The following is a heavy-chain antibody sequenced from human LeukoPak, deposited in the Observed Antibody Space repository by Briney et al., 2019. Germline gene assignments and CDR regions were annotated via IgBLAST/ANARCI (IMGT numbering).Heavy chain of an antibody. Sequence: PSETLSLTCSVSGGSVSSSVYYWGWIRQPPGEGLEWFGSLYYSGSTYYNPSLKSRVTMSVDTSKNQFSLKLSSVTAADTAVYFCASAATSSVDYWGQGTLVTVSS. CDR3: ASAATSSVDY. V-gene: IGHV4-39*01. J-gene: IGHJ4*02. CDR2: LYYSGST. CDR1: GGSVSSSVYY. D-gene: IGHD2-15*01.